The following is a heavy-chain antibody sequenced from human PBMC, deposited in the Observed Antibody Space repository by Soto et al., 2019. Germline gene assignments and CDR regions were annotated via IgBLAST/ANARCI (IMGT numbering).Heavy chain of an antibody. V-gene: IGHV3-23*01. Sequence: PGGSLRLSCAASGFTFNAYAMSWVRQAPGKGLEWVSSIVGSGYTSYDSDSVKGLFSISTDNTNSALFLRVNRRRADDQAMYYRATLILEMAVYFGTGGQGTGATVSA. J-gene: IGHJ5*02. D-gene: IGHD2-8*02. CDR3: ATLILEMAVYFGT. CDR1: GFTFNAYA. CDR2: IVGSGYTS.